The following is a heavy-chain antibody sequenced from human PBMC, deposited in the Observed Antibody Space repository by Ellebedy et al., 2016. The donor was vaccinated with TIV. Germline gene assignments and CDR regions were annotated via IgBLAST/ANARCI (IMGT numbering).Heavy chain of an antibody. Sequence: GGSLRLSCAASGFTFSSNGMHWVRQAPGKGLEWVALIWYDGSKKYYSDSVKGRFTISRDNSKNTLYLQMNSLRAEDTAVYYCARGPPISMIVVLPFDYWGQGTLVTVSS. CDR3: ARGPPISMIVVLPFDY. V-gene: IGHV3-33*01. J-gene: IGHJ4*02. CDR2: IWYDGSKK. CDR1: GFTFSSNG. D-gene: IGHD3-22*01.